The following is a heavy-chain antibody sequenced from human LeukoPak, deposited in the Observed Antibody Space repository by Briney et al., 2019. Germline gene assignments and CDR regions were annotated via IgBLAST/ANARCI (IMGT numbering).Heavy chain of an antibody. CDR2: FDPEDGET. CDR1: GYTLTELS. Sequence: ASVKVSCKVSGYTLTELSMHWVRRAPGKGLEWMGGFDPEDGETIYAQKFQGRVTMTEDTSTDTAYMELSSLRSEDTAVYYCATGVPAAANYYYYGIDVWGPGTTVTVSS. J-gene: IGHJ6*02. D-gene: IGHD2-2*01. CDR3: ATGVPAAANYYYYGIDV. V-gene: IGHV1-24*01.